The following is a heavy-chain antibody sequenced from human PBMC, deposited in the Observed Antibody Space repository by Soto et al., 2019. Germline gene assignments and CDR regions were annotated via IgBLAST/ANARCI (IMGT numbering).Heavy chain of an antibody. CDR1: GGSFSAYY. D-gene: IGHD5-12*01. CDR3: ARGVGYAGVDY. Sequence: QVQLQQWGAGLLKPSETLSLTCAVYGGSFSAYYWSWIRQPPGKGLEWIGEINLSGRTNYNPSLKSRVTISVDRSKNQFSLKLSSVTAADTAAYYCARGVGYAGVDYWGQGTRVTVSS. V-gene: IGHV4-34*01. J-gene: IGHJ4*02. CDR2: INLSGRT.